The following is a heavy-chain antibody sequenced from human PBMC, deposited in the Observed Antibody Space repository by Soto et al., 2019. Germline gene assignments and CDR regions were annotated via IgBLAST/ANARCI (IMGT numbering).Heavy chain of an antibody. CDR2: IDPSDSYT. V-gene: IGHV5-10-1*01. CDR1: GYSFTSYW. D-gene: IGHD5-18*01. CDR3: ARVDTAMVDYGKDV. Sequence: GDSLKLPCKGSGYSFTSYWISWVRQMPGKGLEWMGRIDPSDSYTNYSPSFQGHVTISADKSIRTAYLQWSSLKASDTAMYYCARVDTAMVDYGKDVGGQGTAVNDSS. J-gene: IGHJ6*02.